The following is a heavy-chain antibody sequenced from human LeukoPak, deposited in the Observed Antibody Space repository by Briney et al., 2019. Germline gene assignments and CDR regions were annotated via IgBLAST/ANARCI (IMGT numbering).Heavy chain of an antibody. J-gene: IGHJ6*03. D-gene: IGHD3-10*01. CDR1: GGSISSGSYY. V-gene: IGHV4-61*02. Sequence: SETLSLTCTVSGGSISSGSYYWICIPQPAGKELDWLVRIYTSGSNNYNPSLKSRVIISVDTSKNQFSLKLSSVTAADKAVYYCARVVDYYGSGSYYYYMDVWGKGTTVTISS. CDR3: ARVVDYYGSGSYYYYMDV. CDR2: IYTSGSN.